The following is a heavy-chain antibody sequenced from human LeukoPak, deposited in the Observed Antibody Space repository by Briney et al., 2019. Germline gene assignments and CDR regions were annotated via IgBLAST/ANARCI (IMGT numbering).Heavy chain of an antibody. D-gene: IGHD3-9*01. Sequence: ASVKVSCKASGYTFTSYDINWVLRATGQGLEWMGWMNPNSGNTGYAQKFQGRVTMTRNTSISTAYMELSSLRSEDTAVYYCARDNYDILTGYSWFDPWGQGTLVTVSS. V-gene: IGHV1-8*01. J-gene: IGHJ5*02. CDR3: ARDNYDILTGYSWFDP. CDR1: GYTFTSYD. CDR2: MNPNSGNT.